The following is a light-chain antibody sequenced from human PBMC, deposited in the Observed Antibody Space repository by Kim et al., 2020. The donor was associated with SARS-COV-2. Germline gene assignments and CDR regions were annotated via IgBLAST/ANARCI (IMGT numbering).Light chain of an antibody. CDR1: QSVLFSSSDQNY. V-gene: IGKV4-1*01. CDR2: CAS. CDR3: QQYFEAAYT. J-gene: IGKJ2*01. Sequence: DIVMTQSPDSLPVSLGERATISCKSSQSVLFSSSDQNYLAWFQQKPGQPPKLLIYCASTRDSGVPDRFSGAGSGTDFTLTITSLQADDVAVYYCQQYFEAAYTFGQGTKLEIK.